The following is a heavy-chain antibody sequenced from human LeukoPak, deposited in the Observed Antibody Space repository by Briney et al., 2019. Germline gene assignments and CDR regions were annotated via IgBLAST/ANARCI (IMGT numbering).Heavy chain of an antibody. CDR2: VSYDGSDK. CDR1: GFTFSNYD. CDR3: AREDGSFDY. V-gene: IGHV3-33*05. J-gene: IGHJ4*02. Sequence: GGSLRLSCAASGFTFSNYDMYWVRQAPGRGLDWVAVVSYDGSDKYYADSVKGRFTISRDNSKNTLYLQMTGLRVEDTAVYYCAREDGSFDYWGQGTLVIVSS. D-gene: IGHD5-24*01.